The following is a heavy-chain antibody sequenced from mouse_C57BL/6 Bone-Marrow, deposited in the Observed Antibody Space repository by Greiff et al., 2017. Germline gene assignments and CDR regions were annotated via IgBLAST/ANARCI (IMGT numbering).Heavy chain of an antibody. Sequence: VQLQQSGTVLARPGASVKMSCKTSGYTFTSYWMHWVKQRPGQGLEWIGAIYPRNSDTSYNQKFKGKAKLTAVTSASTAYMELSSLTNEDSAVYYCTRRGWLRLSYFDYWGQGTTLTVSS. J-gene: IGHJ2*01. CDR2: IYPRNSDT. V-gene: IGHV1-5*01. CDR1: GYTFTSYW. D-gene: IGHD3-2*02. CDR3: TRRGWLRLSYFDY.